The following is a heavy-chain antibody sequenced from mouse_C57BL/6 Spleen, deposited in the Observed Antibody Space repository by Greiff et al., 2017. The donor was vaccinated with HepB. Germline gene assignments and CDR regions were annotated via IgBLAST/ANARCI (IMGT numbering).Heavy chain of an antibody. Sequence: QVHVKQSGAELVRPGSSVKLSCKASGYTFTSYWMDWVKQRPGQGLEWIGNIYPSDSETHYNQKFKDKATLTIDKSSSTAYMQLSSLTSEDSAVYYCARADGYFHFDYWGQGTTLTVSS. J-gene: IGHJ2*01. CDR3: ARADGYFHFDY. D-gene: IGHD2-3*01. CDR2: IYPSDSET. CDR1: GYTFTSYW. V-gene: IGHV1-61*01.